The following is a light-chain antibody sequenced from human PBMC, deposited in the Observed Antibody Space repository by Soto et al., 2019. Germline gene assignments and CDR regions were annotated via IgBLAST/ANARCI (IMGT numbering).Light chain of an antibody. CDR3: QQYGSSPGT. V-gene: IGKV3-20*01. Sequence: EIVMTQSPATVSVSPGERATLSCTASQSVSNNLAWYQQKPGQAPRLLIYGASSRATGIPDRFSGSGSGTDFTLTISRLEPEDFAVYYCQQYGSSPGTFGQGTKVDIK. CDR2: GAS. CDR1: QSVSNN. J-gene: IGKJ1*01.